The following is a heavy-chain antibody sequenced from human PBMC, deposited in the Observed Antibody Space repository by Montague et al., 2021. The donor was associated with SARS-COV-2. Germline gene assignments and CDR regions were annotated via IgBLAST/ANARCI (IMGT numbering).Heavy chain of an antibody. Sequence: SETLSLTCSVSGASISTSTDHWAWIRQSPGKGLEWVGSFSYSDSTHYNPSLRIRVTISVYSSKNQFSLKLNSVTAADTAIYYCARHMGQVLVSVTGAYGFDAWGQGTMVTVSS. D-gene: IGHD4-17*01. J-gene: IGHJ5*01. CDR1: GASISTSTDH. CDR2: FSYSDST. V-gene: IGHV4-39*01. CDR3: ARHMGQVLVSVTGAYGFDA.